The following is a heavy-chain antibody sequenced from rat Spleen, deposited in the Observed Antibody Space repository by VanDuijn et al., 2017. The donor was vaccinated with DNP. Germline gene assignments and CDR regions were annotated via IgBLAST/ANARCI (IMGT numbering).Heavy chain of an antibody. V-gene: IGHV1-43*01. CDR2: INTGSGGT. J-gene: IGHJ1*01. D-gene: IGHD1-4*01. CDR3: ARRRLPYWYFDF. Sequence: QVQLQQSGAELAKPGSSVMISCRASGYTFTTYYIGWIKQTTGQDREYIGYINTGSGGTNYNEKFKGKATLTVDKSSSTAFMQRSSLTPDDSAVYYCARRRLPYWYFDFWGPGTMVTVSS. CDR1: GYTFTTYY.